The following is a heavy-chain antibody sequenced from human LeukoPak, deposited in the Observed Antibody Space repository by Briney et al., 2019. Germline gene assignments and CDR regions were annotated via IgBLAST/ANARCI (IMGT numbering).Heavy chain of an antibody. V-gene: IGHV1-18*01. J-gene: IGHJ6*03. CDR3: ARSHGDYVVYHYMDV. CDR2: ISGYKGNT. Sequence: GASVKVSCKASGYTFTIYGISWVRQAPGQGLEWMGWISGYKGNTNYAQKLQGRITMTTDTSTNTAYMELRSLRSDDTAVYYCARSHGDYVVYHYMDVWGKGTTVTVSS. CDR1: GYTFTIYG. D-gene: IGHD4-17*01.